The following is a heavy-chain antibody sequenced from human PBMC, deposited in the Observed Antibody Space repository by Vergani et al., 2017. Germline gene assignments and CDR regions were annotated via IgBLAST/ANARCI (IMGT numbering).Heavy chain of an antibody. V-gene: IGHV4-34*01. D-gene: IGHD3/OR15-3a*01. CDR2: INHSGST. Sequence: QVQLVESGGGLVKPGGSLRLSCAASGFTFSDYYMSWIRQPPGKGLEWIGEINHSGSTNYNPSLKSRVTISVDRSKSQFSLKVSSVTAADTAVYYCARGGLVLRHNWFDPWGQGTLVTVSS. J-gene: IGHJ5*02. CDR1: GFTFSDYY. CDR3: ARGGLVLRHNWFDP.